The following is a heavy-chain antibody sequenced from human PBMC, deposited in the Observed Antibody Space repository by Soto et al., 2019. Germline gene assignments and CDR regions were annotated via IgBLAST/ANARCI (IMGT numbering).Heavy chain of an antibody. J-gene: IGHJ4*02. D-gene: IGHD3-10*01. CDR2: IHYTGST. CDR1: GDSMSSYY. Sequence: SETLSLTCTVSGDSMSSYYWNWIRQPPGKGLEWIGLIHYTGSTNYNPSLRSRVTISVDTSNKQFSLKLSSVTAADTAVYYCARQQDYYGSGSFHFDYGGQGTLVTVSS. V-gene: IGHV4-59*08. CDR3: ARQQDYYGSGSFHFDY.